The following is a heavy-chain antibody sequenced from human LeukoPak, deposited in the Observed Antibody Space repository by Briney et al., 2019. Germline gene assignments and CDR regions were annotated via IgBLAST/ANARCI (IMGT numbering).Heavy chain of an antibody. CDR2: FYYSGNT. CDR1: GGSISSYY. V-gene: IGHV4-59*08. D-gene: IGHD1-26*01. CDR3: ATVRPENSGSYYWDY. Sequence: SETLSLTCTVSGGSISSYYWSWIRQPPGKGMEWIGCFYYSGNTNSNPSLKSRVTISVDTSKNQFSLKLMSVTAADTAVYYCATVRPENSGSYYWDYWGQGTLVTVSS. J-gene: IGHJ4*02.